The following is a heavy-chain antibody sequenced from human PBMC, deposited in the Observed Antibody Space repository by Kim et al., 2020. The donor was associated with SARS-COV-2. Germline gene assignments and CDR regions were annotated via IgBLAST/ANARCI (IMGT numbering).Heavy chain of an antibody. D-gene: IGHD2-2*01. Sequence: ASVKVSCKASGYTFTSYAMHWVRQAPGQRLEWMGWINAGNGNTKYSQKFQGRVTITRDTSASTAYMELSSLRSEDTAVYYCARWGYCSSTSCPLTYNWFDPWGQGTLVTVSS. V-gene: IGHV1-3*01. CDR2: INAGNGNT. CDR3: ARWGYCSSTSCPLTYNWFDP. CDR1: GYTFTSYA. J-gene: IGHJ5*02.